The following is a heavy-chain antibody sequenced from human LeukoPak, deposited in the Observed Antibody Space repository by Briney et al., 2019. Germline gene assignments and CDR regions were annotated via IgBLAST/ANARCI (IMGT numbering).Heavy chain of an antibody. J-gene: IGHJ4*02. Sequence: GASLRLSCAASGFTFSSYGMHWVRQAPGKGLELVAVIWYDGSNKYYADSVKGRFTISRDNSKNTLYLQMNSLRAEDTAVYYCAKDIVEYSSSWVFDYWGQGTLVIVSS. CDR2: IWYDGSNK. CDR1: GFTFSSYG. CDR3: AKDIVEYSSSWVFDY. V-gene: IGHV3-33*06. D-gene: IGHD6-6*01.